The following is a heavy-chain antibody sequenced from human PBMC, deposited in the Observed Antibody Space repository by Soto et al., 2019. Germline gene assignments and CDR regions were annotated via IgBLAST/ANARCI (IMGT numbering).Heavy chain of an antibody. CDR3: ARLTLPGSYSVWFDH. J-gene: IGHJ5*02. V-gene: IGHV4-39*01. CDR1: GGSISSSSYY. D-gene: IGHD3-10*01. Sequence: QLQVQESGPGLVKPSETLSLTCTVSGGSISSSSYYWGWIRQPPGKGLEWIGSIYYSGSTYYNPSLKSRVTISVDTSQNQFSLKLSSVTAADTAVYYCARLTLPGSYSVWFDHWGQGTLVTVSS. CDR2: IYYSGST.